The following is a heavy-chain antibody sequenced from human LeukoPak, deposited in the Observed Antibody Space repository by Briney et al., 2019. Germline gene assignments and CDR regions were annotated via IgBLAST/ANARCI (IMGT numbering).Heavy chain of an antibody. CDR1: GGTFSSYA. Sequence: SVKVSCKASGGTFSSYAINWVRQAPGQGLEWMGGIIPIFGTANYAQKFQGRVTITTDESTSTAYMELSSLTSEDTAVYYCARGPELERFDYWGQGALGTVSS. J-gene: IGHJ4*02. D-gene: IGHD1-1*01. CDR2: IIPIFGTA. CDR3: ARGPELERFDY. V-gene: IGHV1-69*05.